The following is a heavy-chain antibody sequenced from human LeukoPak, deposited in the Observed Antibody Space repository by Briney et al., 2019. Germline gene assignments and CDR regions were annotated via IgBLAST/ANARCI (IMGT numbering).Heavy chain of an antibody. CDR1: GFTFSSYS. D-gene: IGHD4-17*01. J-gene: IGHJ4*02. CDR2: ISGSGGST. Sequence: GGSLRLSCAASGFTFSSYSMNWVRQAPGKGLEWVSAISGSGGSTYYADSVKGRFTISRDNSKNTLYLQMNSLRAEDTAVYYCAKLRTTVTTGFDYWGQGTLVTVSS. CDR3: AKLRTTVTTGFDY. V-gene: IGHV3-23*01.